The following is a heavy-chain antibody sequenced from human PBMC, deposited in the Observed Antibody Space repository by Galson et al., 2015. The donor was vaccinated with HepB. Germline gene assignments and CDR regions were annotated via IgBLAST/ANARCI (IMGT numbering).Heavy chain of an antibody. V-gene: IGHV7-4-1*02. CDR3: ARKLAATDTSYFDY. Sequence: SVKVSCKASGSTFTSYAMNWVRQAPGQGLEWMGWINTNTGNPTYAQGFTGRFVFSLDTSVSTAYLQISSLKAEDTAVYYCARKLAATDTSYFDYWGQGTLVTVSS. CDR1: GSTFTSYA. J-gene: IGHJ4*02. D-gene: IGHD6-13*01. CDR2: INTNTGNP.